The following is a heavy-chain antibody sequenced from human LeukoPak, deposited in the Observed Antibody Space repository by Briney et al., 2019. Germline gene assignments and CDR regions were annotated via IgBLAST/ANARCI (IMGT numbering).Heavy chain of an antibody. J-gene: IGHJ4*02. D-gene: IGHD3-16*01. CDR2: IISILTAK. Sequence: GASVKVSCKVSGGTFNSYAINWVRQAPGRGLEWMGGIISILTAKTNAQEFQGRVILSADESTTTAYMELSSLRSDDTAVYYCWVGGLGFSETSFDYWGQGTLVTVSS. V-gene: IGHV1-69*01. CDR1: GGTFNSYA. CDR3: WVGGLGFSETSFDY.